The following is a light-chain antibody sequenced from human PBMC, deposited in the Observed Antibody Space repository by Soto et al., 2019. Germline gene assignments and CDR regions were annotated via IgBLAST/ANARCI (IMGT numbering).Light chain of an antibody. Sequence: QSVLTQPPSTSGTPGQRVTISCSGSSSNIGSNTVHWYQQIPGTAPKLLIYTNNQRSSGVSYRFSGSKSDTSASLVISGLQSEDEADYYCATWDNGLTGVVFGGGTKLTVL. CDR2: TNN. J-gene: IGLJ2*01. CDR3: ATWDNGLTGVV. CDR1: SSNIGSNT. V-gene: IGLV1-44*01.